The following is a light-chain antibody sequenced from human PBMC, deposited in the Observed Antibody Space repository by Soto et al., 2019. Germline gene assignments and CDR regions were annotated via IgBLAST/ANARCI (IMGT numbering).Light chain of an antibody. Sequence: QSALTQPPSASGSPGQSVTISCTGTSSDVGAFDYVSWYQQYPGEAPKLLIYDVNKRPSGVPDRFSGSKSDNTASLTVSGLQAEDEADFYCSSYAGNNIFVFXTGTKVTVL. CDR3: SSYAGNNIFV. CDR2: DVN. J-gene: IGLJ1*01. CDR1: SSDVGAFDY. V-gene: IGLV2-8*01.